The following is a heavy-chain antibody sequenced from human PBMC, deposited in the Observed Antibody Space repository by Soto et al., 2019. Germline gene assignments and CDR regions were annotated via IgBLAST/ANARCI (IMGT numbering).Heavy chain of an antibody. CDR2: VDPSDSYT. J-gene: IGHJ6*02. Sequence: GESLKISCKGSGYSFTSYWISWVRQMPGKGLEWLGRVDPSDSYTNYSPSFQGHVTLPAAKSISPAYLKWSSLKASDPAMYYCARPSIASTYRMDVLGQGTTVTVSS. V-gene: IGHV5-10-1*01. CDR1: GYSFTSYW. CDR3: ARPSIASTYRMDV. D-gene: IGHD6-6*01.